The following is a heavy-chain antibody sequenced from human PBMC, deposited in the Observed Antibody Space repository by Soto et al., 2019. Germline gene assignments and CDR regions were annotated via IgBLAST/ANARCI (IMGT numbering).Heavy chain of an antibody. CDR1: GFTFDDYA. Sequence: EVQLVESGGGLVQPGRSLRLSCAASGFTFDDYAMHWVRQAPGKGLEWVSGINWNSGSIGYGDSAKGRFTISRDNSKNSLYLQMNSLRAEDTALYYCAKRPASSYYNGMDVWGPGTTVTVSS. V-gene: IGHV3-9*01. CDR2: INWNSGSI. J-gene: IGHJ6*02. D-gene: IGHD1-26*01. CDR3: AKRPASSYYNGMDV.